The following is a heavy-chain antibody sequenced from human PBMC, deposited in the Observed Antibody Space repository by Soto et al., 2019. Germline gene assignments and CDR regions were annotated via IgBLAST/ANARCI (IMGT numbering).Heavy chain of an antibody. J-gene: IGHJ4*02. Sequence: SETPSLTCTVSGGSISSYYWSWIRQPPGKGLEWIGYIYYSGSTNYNPSLKSRVTISVDTSKNQFSLKPSSVTAADTAVYYCARSDGRYWGQGTLVTVSS. CDR3: ARSDGRY. CDR2: IYYSGST. V-gene: IGHV4-59*01. CDR1: GGSISSYY.